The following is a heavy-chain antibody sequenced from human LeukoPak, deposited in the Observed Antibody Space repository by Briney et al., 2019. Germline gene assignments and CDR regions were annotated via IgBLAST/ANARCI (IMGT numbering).Heavy chain of an antibody. J-gene: IGHJ3*02. V-gene: IGHV4-39*07. D-gene: IGHD6-19*01. Sequence: SETLSLICSVSGDSISSSNYYWGWIRQPPGKGLEWIGSIYYSGSTYYNPSLKSRVTISVDTSKNQFSLKLSSVTAADTAVYYCARWAVAGPDAFDIWGQGTMVTVSS. CDR1: GDSISSSNYY. CDR3: ARWAVAGPDAFDI. CDR2: IYYSGST.